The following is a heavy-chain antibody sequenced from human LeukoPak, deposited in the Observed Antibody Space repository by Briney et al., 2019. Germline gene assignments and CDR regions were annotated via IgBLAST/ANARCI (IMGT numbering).Heavy chain of an antibody. CDR2: ISSSSSYI. J-gene: IGHJ5*02. CDR1: GFTFSSYS. D-gene: IGHD6-13*01. V-gene: IGHV3-21*01. CDR3: AREALRIAAAGTDNWFDP. Sequence: GGSLRLSCAASGFTFSSYSMNWVRQAPGKGLEWVSSISSSSSYIYYADSVKGRFTISRDNAKNSLYLQMNSLGAEDTAVYYCAREALRIAAAGTDNWFDPWGQGTLVTVSS.